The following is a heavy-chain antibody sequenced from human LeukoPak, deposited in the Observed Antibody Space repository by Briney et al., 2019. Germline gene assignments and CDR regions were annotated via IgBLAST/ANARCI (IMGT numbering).Heavy chain of an antibody. Sequence: GWSLRLSCAASEFSVGSNYMTWVRQAPGKGLEWVSLIYSGGSTYYADSVKGRFTISRDNSKNTLYLQMNSLRAEDTAVYYCARVPPALSGWEIYFDYWGQGTLVTVSS. J-gene: IGHJ4*02. CDR3: ARVPPALSGWEIYFDY. D-gene: IGHD6-19*01. V-gene: IGHV3-66*01. CDR2: IYSGGST. CDR1: EFSVGSNY.